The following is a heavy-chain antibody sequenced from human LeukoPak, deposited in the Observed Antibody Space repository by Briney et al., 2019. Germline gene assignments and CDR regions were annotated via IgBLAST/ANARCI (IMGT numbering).Heavy chain of an antibody. D-gene: IGHD2-8*02. CDR1: GFTFSSYS. Sequence: GGSLRLSCAASGFTFSSYSMNWVRQAPGKGLEWVSSISSSSSYIYYADSVKGRFTISRDNSKSTLSLQMNSLRAEDTAIYYCATYRQVLLPFESWGQGTLVTVSS. CDR3: ATYRQVLLPFES. V-gene: IGHV3-21*04. CDR2: ISSSSSYI. J-gene: IGHJ4*02.